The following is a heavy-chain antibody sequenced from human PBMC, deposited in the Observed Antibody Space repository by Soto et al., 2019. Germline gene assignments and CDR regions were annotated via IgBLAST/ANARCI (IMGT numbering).Heavy chain of an antibody. CDR3: ARRGSGSYSDY. CDR1: GGSISSNNYY. V-gene: IGHV4-39*01. D-gene: IGHD1-26*01. J-gene: IGHJ4*02. CDR2: IYYSGST. Sequence: PSETLSLTCTVSGGSISSNNYYWGWIRQPPGKGLEWIGSIYYSGSTYYNPSLKSRVTISVDTSKNQFSLKLSSVTVADTAVYYCARRGSGSYSDYWGQGTLVTVSS.